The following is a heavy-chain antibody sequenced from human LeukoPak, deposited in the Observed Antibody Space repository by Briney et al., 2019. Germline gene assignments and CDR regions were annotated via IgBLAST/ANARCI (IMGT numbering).Heavy chain of an antibody. J-gene: IGHJ4*02. V-gene: IGHV4-59*01. CDR3: ANVPIAVAGTSEGY. CDR2: IYYSGST. Sequence: SETLSLTCTVSGGSISSYYWSWIRQPPGKGLEWIGYIYYSGSTNYNPSLKSQVTISVDTSKNQFSLKVSSVTAADTAVYYCANVPIAVAGTSEGYWGQGILVTVSS. D-gene: IGHD6-19*01. CDR1: GGSISSYY.